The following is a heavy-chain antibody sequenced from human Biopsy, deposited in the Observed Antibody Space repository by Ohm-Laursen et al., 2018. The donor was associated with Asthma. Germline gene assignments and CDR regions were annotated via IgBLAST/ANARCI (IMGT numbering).Heavy chain of an antibody. V-gene: IGHV3-64D*08. CDR3: VKDHSAGYYYFDD. D-gene: IGHD2-21*01. J-gene: IGHJ4*02. CDR2: IATDGSNK. CDR1: GFTLSSYS. Sequence: SLRLSCAASGFTLSSYSMHWVRQAPGRGPEYVSFIATDGSNKFYADSVKGRFTVPRDNSKHTLYLHMTGLRADDTGVYYCVKDHSAGYYYFDDWGQGAQVTVSS.